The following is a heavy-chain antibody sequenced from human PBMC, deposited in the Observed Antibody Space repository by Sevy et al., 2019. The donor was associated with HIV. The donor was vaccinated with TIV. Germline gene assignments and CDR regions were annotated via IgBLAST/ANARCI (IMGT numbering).Heavy chain of an antibody. J-gene: IGHJ4*02. D-gene: IGHD2-21*02. CDR3: ARDLGGYGGNSIDY. CDR1: GYTFTSYG. V-gene: IGHV1-18*01. CDR2: ISAYNGNT. Sequence: ASVKVSCKASGYTFTSYGISWVRQAPGQGLEWMGWISAYNGNTNYAQTLQGRVTITTDTSTSTAYMELRSLRSDDTAVYYCARDLGGYGGNSIDYWGQGTLVTVSS.